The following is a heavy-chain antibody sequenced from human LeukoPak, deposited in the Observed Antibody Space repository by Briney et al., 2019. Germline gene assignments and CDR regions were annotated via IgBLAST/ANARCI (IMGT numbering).Heavy chain of an antibody. CDR1: GGTFSSYA. Sequence: VASVKVSCKASGGTFSSYAISWVRQAPGQGLEWMGRIIPILGIANSAQSFQGRVTLTADKSTSTASMELSSLRSEDTAVYYCAVLCEKSNQQVTRTPDWYFDLWGRGTLVTVSS. CDR3: AVLCEKSNQQVTRTPDWYFDL. CDR2: IIPILGIA. V-gene: IGHV1-69*04. D-gene: IGHD2-2*01. J-gene: IGHJ2*01.